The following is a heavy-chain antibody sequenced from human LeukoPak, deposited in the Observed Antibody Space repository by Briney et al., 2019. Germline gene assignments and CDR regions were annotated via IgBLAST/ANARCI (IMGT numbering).Heavy chain of an antibody. Sequence: GGSLRLSCAASGFTFSSYAMSWVRQAPGKGLEWVSAISGNVGSTYYADSGKGRCTIARDNSKNPLYVQMKSLRVEDTAIYYCAKGGLLWFGEPRFDPWGQGTLVTVSS. V-gene: IGHV3-23*01. D-gene: IGHD3-10*01. CDR3: AKGGLLWFGEPRFDP. CDR1: GFTFSSYA. J-gene: IGHJ5*02. CDR2: ISGNVGST.